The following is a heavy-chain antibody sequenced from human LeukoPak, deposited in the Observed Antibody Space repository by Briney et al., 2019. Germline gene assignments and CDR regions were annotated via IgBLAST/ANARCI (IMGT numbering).Heavy chain of an antibody. V-gene: IGHV4-59*01. CDR3: ARVFYGDDAFDI. CDR1: GGSISSYY. D-gene: IGHD4-17*01. J-gene: IGHJ3*02. CDR2: VYYSGST. Sequence: SETLSLTCTVSGGSISSYYWSWIRQPPGKGLEWIGYVYYSGSTNYNPSLKSRVTISVDTSKNQFSPKLSSVTAADTAVYYCARVFYGDDAFDIWGQGTMVTVSS.